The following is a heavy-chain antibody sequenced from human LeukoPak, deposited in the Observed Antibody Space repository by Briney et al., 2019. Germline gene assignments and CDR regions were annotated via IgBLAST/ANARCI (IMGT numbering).Heavy chain of an antibody. CDR1: GDSISYESYY. V-gene: IGHV4-30-2*01. D-gene: IGHD4-17*01. Sequence: SQTLSLTCAVSGDSISYESYYWNWIRQAPGKGPEWIGNIYRGRTRLNPSYTSRVAISVDMSKSQVSLSLTSVTAADTAIYYCAGEGEYGQSYSWGQGVLVVVSA. CDR3: AGEGEYGQSYS. CDR2: IYRGRT. J-gene: IGHJ5*02.